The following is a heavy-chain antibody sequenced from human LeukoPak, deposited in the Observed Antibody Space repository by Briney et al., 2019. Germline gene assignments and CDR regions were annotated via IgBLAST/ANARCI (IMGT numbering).Heavy chain of an antibody. CDR2: LSSSGDST. CDR1: GFTFSSYA. Sequence: PGGSLRLSCAASGFTFSSYAMRWVRQAPGKGLEWVSSLSSSGDSTYSTDSVKGRFTISRDNSKNTLYLQMNSLRAEDTAVYYCAKRPRAVAEAYFDYWGQGTLVTVSS. D-gene: IGHD6-19*01. CDR3: AKRPRAVAEAYFDY. V-gene: IGHV3-23*01. J-gene: IGHJ4*02.